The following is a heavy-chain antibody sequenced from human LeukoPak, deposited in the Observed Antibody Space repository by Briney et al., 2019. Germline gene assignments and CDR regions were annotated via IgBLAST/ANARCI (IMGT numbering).Heavy chain of an antibody. J-gene: IGHJ4*02. CDR3: AGTMGPFDY. D-gene: IGHD1-26*01. CDR2: IYTSGST. V-gene: IGHV4-61*02. CDR1: GGSISSGSYY. Sequence: SETLSLTCTVSGGSISSGSYYWSWIRQPAGKGLEWIGRIYTSGSTNYNPSLKSRVTISVDTSKNQFSLKLSSVTAADTAVYYCAGTMGPFDYWGQGTLVTVSS.